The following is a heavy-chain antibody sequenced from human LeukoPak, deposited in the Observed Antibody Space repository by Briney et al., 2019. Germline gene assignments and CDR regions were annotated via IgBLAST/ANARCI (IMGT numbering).Heavy chain of an antibody. CDR1: GGSISSYY. CDR2: IYTSGST. Sequence: SETLSLTCTVSGGSISSYYWSWIRQPAGKGLEWIGRIYTSGSTNYNPSLKSRVTMSVGTSKNQFSLKLSSVTAADTAVYYCARDESVVVAGSNGMDVWGQGTTVTVSS. CDR3: ARDESVVVAGSNGMDV. V-gene: IGHV4-4*07. J-gene: IGHJ6*02. D-gene: IGHD2-15*01.